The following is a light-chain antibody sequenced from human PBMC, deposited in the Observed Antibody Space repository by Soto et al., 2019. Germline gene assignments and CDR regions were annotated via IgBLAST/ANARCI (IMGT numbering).Light chain of an antibody. V-gene: IGLV2-23*02. Sequence: QSVLTQPASVSGSPGQSITISCTGTSNCNLVSWYQQHPGKAPKLVIYEVSERPSGVSNRFSGSKSGNTASLTISGLQAEDEADYYCCSYPGSSILYVFGTGTKVTVL. J-gene: IGLJ1*01. CDR3: CSYPGSSILYV. CDR2: EVS. CDR1: SNCNL.